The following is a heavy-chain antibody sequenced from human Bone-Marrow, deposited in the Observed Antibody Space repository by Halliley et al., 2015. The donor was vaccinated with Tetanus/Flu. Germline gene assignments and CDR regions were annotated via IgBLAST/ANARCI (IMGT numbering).Heavy chain of an antibody. Sequence: QLVQSGAEVKKPGASVKVSCKASGYTFTSHGINWVRQAPGQGLEWMGWISVYNGNTQYAQEIQGRVTMTTDTSTSTAYMELKSLRSDETAGCFCARDPHPTAGTAGGYWGQGTLVTVSS. V-gene: IGHV1-18*04. CDR3: ARDPHPTAGTAGGY. CDR2: ISVYNGNT. CDR1: GYTFTSHG. J-gene: IGHJ4*02. D-gene: IGHD1-1*01.